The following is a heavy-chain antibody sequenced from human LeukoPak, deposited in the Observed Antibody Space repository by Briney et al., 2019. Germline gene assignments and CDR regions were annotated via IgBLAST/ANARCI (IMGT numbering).Heavy chain of an antibody. CDR2: IYPGDSDT. CDR1: GYTFTNQG. CDR3: ALTYYYDSSGYYSVDY. D-gene: IGHD3-22*01. Sequence: SCKASGYTFTNQGICWVRQAPGQGLEWMGIIYPGDSDTRYSPSFQGQVTISADKSISTAYLQWSSLKASDTAMYYCALTYYYDSSGYYSVDYWGQGTLVTVSS. V-gene: IGHV5-51*01. J-gene: IGHJ4*02.